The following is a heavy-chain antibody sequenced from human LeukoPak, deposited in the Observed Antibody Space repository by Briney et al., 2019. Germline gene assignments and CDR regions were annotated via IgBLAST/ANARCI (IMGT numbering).Heavy chain of an antibody. D-gene: IGHD2-21*01. CDR3: ARRTASPVIWFDP. V-gene: IGHV5-51*01. J-gene: IGHJ5*02. CDR2: IYPGDSDT. CDR1: GYSFSNYW. Sequence: GESLKISCKGSGYSFSNYWIGWVRQMPGKGLELMGIIYPGDSDTRYSPSFQGQVTISADKSISTAYLQWSSLEASDTAIYYCARRTASPVIWFDPWGQGTLVTVSS.